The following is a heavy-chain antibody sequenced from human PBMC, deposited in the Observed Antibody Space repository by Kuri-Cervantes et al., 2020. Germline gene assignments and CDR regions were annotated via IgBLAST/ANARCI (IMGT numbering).Heavy chain of an antibody. D-gene: IGHD4-17*01. CDR1: GGSFSGYY. CDR2: ITTSGDRT. CDR3: AKCLPVTTYHFGYFDL. V-gene: IGHV3-23*01. Sequence: LSLTCAVYGGSFSGYYWSWIRQPPGKGLEWVSSITTSGDRTHYLDSVMGRFTISRDNSMNTLYLQMNSLRSDDTAVYYCAKCLPVTTYHFGYFDLWGRGTLVTVSS. J-gene: IGHJ2*01.